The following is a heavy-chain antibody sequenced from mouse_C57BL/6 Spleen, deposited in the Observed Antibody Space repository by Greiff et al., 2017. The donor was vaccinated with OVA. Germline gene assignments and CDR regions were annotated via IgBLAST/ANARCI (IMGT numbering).Heavy chain of an antibody. CDR3: ARGGDYGSSPYYAMDY. J-gene: IGHJ4*01. CDR1: GFSLTSYG. V-gene: IGHV2-6*01. D-gene: IGHD1-1*01. Sequence: VMLVESGPGLVAPSQSLSITCTVSGFSLTSYGVDWVRQSPGKGLEWLGVIWGVGGTNYNSALKSRLSISKDNSNGQVFLKMNSLQTDDTAMYYCARGGDYGSSPYYAMDYWGQGTSVTVSS. CDR2: IWGVGGT.